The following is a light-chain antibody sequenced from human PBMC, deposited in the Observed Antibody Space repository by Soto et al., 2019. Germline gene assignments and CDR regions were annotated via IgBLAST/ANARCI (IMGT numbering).Light chain of an antibody. CDR1: LSVSVY. J-gene: IGKJ1*01. V-gene: IGKV3-20*01. CDR2: GAS. CDR3: HQYGSSPRT. Sequence: VVLTQSRATLSLSPGARATLSSRTSLSVSVYLDWYQQKPGQAPRLLIYGASSRATGIPDRFSGSGSGTDFTLTISRLEPEDFAVYYCHQYGSSPRTFGQGTKVDIK.